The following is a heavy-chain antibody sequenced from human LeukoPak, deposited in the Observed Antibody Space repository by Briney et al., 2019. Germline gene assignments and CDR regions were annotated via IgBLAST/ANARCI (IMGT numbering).Heavy chain of an antibody. V-gene: IGHV3-7*01. Sequence: GGSLRLSCAASGFTYSKCWLSWVRQSPGKGLEWVASIKPDGIEKQYLDSVKGRFFISRDNSSESLHLQMKSLRAEDTALYYCARGPDSGTFYRYFDYWGQGALITVSS. CDR1: GFTYSKCW. J-gene: IGHJ4*02. CDR2: IKPDGIEK. CDR3: ARGPDSGTFYRYFDY. D-gene: IGHD3-10*01.